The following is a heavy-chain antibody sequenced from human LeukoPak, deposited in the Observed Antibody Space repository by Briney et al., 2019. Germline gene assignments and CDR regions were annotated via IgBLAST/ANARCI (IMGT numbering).Heavy chain of an antibody. CDR3: ARAKLDDCGGDCDQYFQH. CDR1: GYTFADYY. D-gene: IGHD2-21*02. V-gene: IGHV1-2*02. Sequence: GASMKVSCKASGYTFADYYSHWVRQAPGQGLDWMGWINPNNGGTQYAQKFQGRVTLTRDTSISTAYMELSRLTSDDTAVYYCARAKLDDCGGDCDQYFQHWGQGTLVTVSS. J-gene: IGHJ1*01. CDR2: INPNNGGT.